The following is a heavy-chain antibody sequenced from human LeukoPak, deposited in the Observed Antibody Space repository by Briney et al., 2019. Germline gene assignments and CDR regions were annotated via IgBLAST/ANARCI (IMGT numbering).Heavy chain of an antibody. D-gene: IGHD2-21*02. V-gene: IGHV3-23*01. Sequence: GGSLRLSCAASGFTFRNFGMSWVRQAPGKGLEWVSTISGRDASTFYADSVKGRFTISSDNSKTTVYLQMDSLRAEDAAVYYCAKTAIPGSGPNWFDPWGQGTLVTASP. CDR2: ISGRDAST. J-gene: IGHJ5*02. CDR1: GFTFRNFG. CDR3: AKTAIPGSGPNWFDP.